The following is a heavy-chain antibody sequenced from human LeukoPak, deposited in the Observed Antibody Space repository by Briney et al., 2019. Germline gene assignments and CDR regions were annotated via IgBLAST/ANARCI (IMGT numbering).Heavy chain of an antibody. V-gene: IGHV3-48*03. Sequence: AGSLRLSCAASGFAFSVYEMYWVRQAPGKGLEWVSYISSSGSTRYYPDSVKRRFTIANNNAKHSPYLQMNSPRADDTVFYYCATLTVASSFDYWGQGTLVTVSS. CDR1: GFAFSVYE. CDR2: ISSSGSTR. D-gene: IGHD6-19*01. J-gene: IGHJ4*02. CDR3: ATLTVASSFDY.